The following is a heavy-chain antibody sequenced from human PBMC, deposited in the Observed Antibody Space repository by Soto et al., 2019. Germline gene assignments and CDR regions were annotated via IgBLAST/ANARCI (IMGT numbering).Heavy chain of an antibody. CDR2: IYYSGST. V-gene: IGHV4-59*01. CDR3: VCSGYSSGWYVRTLPYIDY. Sequence: SETLSLSCTVSGGSISSYYWSWIRQPPGKGLEWIGYIYYSGSTNYNPSLKSRVTISVDTSKNQFSLKLSSVTAADTAVYYCVCSGYSSGWYVRTLPYIDYWGQGTLVTVSS. D-gene: IGHD6-19*01. CDR1: GGSISSYY. J-gene: IGHJ4*02.